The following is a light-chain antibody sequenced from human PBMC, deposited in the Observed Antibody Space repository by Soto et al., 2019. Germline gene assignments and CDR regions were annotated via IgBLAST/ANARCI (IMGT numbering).Light chain of an antibody. CDR2: GAS. J-gene: IGKJ1*01. V-gene: IGKV3-20*01. CDR1: QSVSSSY. Sequence: EIVLTQSPGTPSLSPGERATLSCRANQSVSSSYLAWYQQKPGRAPRLLIYGASSRATGIPDRFSGSGSGTDFTLTISRLEPEDLAVYYCQQYGSSPGTFGQGTNVDIK. CDR3: QQYGSSPGT.